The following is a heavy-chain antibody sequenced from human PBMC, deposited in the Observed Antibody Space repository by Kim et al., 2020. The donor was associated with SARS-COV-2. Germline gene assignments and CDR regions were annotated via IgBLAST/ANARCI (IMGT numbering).Heavy chain of an antibody. Sequence: SSYTNYADSVKGRFTISRDNAKNSLYLQMNSLRAEDTAVYYCARDWGLDYWGQGTLVTVSS. J-gene: IGHJ4*02. CDR3: ARDWGLDY. V-gene: IGHV3-11*06. D-gene: IGHD7-27*01. CDR2: SSYT.